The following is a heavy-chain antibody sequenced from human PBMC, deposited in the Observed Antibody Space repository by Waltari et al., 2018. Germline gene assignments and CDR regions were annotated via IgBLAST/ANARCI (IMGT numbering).Heavy chain of an antibody. J-gene: IGHJ4*02. CDR2: VRGDGRA. CDR3: ARDRGRGIYLDS. CDR1: GDSMSSTDW. D-gene: IGHD2-15*01. V-gene: IGHV4-4*02. Sequence: QLKLAESGPRLVKPSGTLSLTCTISGDSMSSTDWYSWVRQSPAKGLGWIGQVRGDGRANYHPSFASRVTVSVDRTSDRFSLRMTSATTADTAMYFCARDRGRGIYLDSWGQGILVTVSP.